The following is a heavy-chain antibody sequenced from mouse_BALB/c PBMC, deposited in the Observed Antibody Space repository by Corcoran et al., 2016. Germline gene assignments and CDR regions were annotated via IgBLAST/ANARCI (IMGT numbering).Heavy chain of an antibody. CDR2: IYWDDDK. CDR3: ARRIYDGYYGAMDY. D-gene: IGHD2-3*01. V-gene: IGHV8-12*01. Sequence: QVTLKESGPGILQPSQTLSLTCSFSGFSLSTSGMGVSWIRQPSGKGLEWLAHIYWDDDKRYNPSLKSRLTISKDTPRNQVFLKITSVDTADTATYYCARRIYDGYYGAMDYWGQGTSVTVSS. J-gene: IGHJ4*01. CDR1: GFSLSTSGMG.